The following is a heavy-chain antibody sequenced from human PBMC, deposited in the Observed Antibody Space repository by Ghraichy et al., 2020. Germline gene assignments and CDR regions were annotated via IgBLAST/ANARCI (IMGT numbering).Heavy chain of an antibody. Sequence: ASVKVSCKASGYTFTGYYMHWVRQAPGQGLEWMAWINPNTGGTNYAQKFQGWVTMTTDTSISTAYMELSRLKSDDTTIYYCARGSFGRQQLVRDYYYFLDVWGKGPTVTVSS. CDR1: GYTFTGYY. CDR2: INPNTGGT. CDR3: ARGSFGRQQLVRDYYYFLDV. V-gene: IGHV1-2*04. J-gene: IGHJ6*03. D-gene: IGHD6-13*01.